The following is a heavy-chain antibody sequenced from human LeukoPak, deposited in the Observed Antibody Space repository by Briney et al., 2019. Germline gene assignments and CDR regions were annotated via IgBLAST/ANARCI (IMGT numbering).Heavy chain of an antibody. CDR2: IYYSGST. CDR3: ARVGNRFLEWRNGMDV. J-gene: IGHJ6*02. CDR1: GGSISSYY. V-gene: IGHV4-59*01. D-gene: IGHD3-3*01. Sequence: KTSETLSLTCTVSGGSISSYYWSWIRQPPGKGLEWIGYIYYSGSTNYNPSLKSRVTISVDTSKNQFSLKLSSVTAADTAVYYCARVGNRFLEWRNGMDVWGQGTTVTVSS.